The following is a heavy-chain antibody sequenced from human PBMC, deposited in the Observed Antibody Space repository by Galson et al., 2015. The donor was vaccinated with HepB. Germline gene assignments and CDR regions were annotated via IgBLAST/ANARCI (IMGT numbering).Heavy chain of an antibody. J-gene: IGHJ4*02. CDR3: ARDRGDYYDSSGYCWDY. Sequence: SVKVSCKASGGTFSSYAISWVRQAPGQGLEWMGGIIPIFGTANYAQKFQGRVTITADESTSTAYMELSSLRSEDTAVYYCARDRGDYYDSSGYCWDYWGQGTLVTVSS. CDR1: GGTFSSYA. CDR2: IIPIFGTA. V-gene: IGHV1-69*13. D-gene: IGHD3-22*01.